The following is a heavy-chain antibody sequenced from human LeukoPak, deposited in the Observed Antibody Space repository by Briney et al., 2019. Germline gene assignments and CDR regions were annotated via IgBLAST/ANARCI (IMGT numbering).Heavy chain of an antibody. D-gene: IGHD1-26*01. CDR2: INHSGST. CDR3: ARAYSGSYFDDY. Sequence: SETLSLTCAVYGGSFSGYYWSWIRQPPGKGLEWIGEINHSGSTNYNPSLKSRVTISVDTSKNQFSLKLSSVTAADTAVYYCARAYSGSYFDDYWGQGTLVTVSS. CDR1: GGSFSGYY. V-gene: IGHV4-34*01. J-gene: IGHJ4*02.